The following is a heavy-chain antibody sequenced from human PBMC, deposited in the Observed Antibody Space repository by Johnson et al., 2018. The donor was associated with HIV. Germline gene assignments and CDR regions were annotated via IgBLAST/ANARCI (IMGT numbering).Heavy chain of an antibody. CDR2: ITGRGTAI. J-gene: IGHJ3*02. CDR3: GRESTGAGTAFDI. V-gene: IGHV3-11*04. CDR1: GFTFSDYY. Sequence: QVQLVESGGGLVQPGGSLRLSYADSGFTFSDYYIHWIRQAPGKGLEWLALITGRGTAIYADSVKGRFTISRDNAKSSVILQVNSLTAEDTAVYYCGRESTGAGTAFDIWGQGTMVTVSS. D-gene: IGHD2-8*02.